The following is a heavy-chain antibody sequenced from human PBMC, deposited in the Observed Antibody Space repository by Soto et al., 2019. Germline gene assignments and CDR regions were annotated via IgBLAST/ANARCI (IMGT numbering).Heavy chain of an antibody. D-gene: IGHD6-19*01. CDR3: ARVESDSSGWWPYYFDY. CDR2: ISAYNGNT. J-gene: IGHJ4*02. CDR1: GYTLTSYG. V-gene: IGHV1-18*01. Sequence: GASVKVSCKASGYTLTSYGISWVRQAPGQGLEWMGWISAYNGNTNYAQKRQGRVTMTTDTSTSTAYMELRSLRSDDTAVYYCARVESDSSGWWPYYFDYWRQGTLVTVSS.